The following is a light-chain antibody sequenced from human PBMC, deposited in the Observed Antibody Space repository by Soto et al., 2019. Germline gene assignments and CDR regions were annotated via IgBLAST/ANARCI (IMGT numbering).Light chain of an antibody. J-gene: IGKJ5*01. Sequence: EIVMTQSPATLSVSPGERATLSCRASQSVSSNLAWYQQKPGQAPRLLIYGASTRATGIPARFSGSGSGTEFTAAISGLQSEDFAVYYCQQYNNWPPISCGRGTRLEIK. V-gene: IGKV3-15*01. CDR2: GAS. CDR1: QSVSSN. CDR3: QQYNNWPPIS.